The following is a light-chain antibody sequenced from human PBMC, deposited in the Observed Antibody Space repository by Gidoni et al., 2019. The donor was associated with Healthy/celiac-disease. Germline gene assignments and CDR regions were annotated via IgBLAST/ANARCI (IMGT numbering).Light chain of an antibody. V-gene: IGKV3-15*01. Sequence: EIVMTHSPATLSVSPGERATLSCMSSQSVSSNLAWYQQKPGQAPRLLIYGASTRATGIPARFSGSGSGTEFTLTISSLQSEDFAVYYCQQYNNWPVFGQGTKVEIK. CDR1: QSVSSN. J-gene: IGKJ1*01. CDR2: GAS. CDR3: QQYNNWPV.